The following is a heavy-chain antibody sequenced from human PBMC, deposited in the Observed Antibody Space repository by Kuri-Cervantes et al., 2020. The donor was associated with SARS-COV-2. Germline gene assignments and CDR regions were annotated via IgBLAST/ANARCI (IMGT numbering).Heavy chain of an antibody. D-gene: IGHD6-19*01. CDR2: ISYDGSNK. V-gene: IGHV3-30*18. J-gene: IGHJ5*02. CDR3: AKSSGTADGGFDH. CDR1: GFTFSSYG. Sequence: GESLKISCAASGFTFSSYGMHWVRQAPGKGLEWVAVISYDGSNKYYADSVKGRFTISRDNSKNTLYPQMNSLRAEDTAVYYCAKSSGTADGGFDHWGQGTLVTVSS.